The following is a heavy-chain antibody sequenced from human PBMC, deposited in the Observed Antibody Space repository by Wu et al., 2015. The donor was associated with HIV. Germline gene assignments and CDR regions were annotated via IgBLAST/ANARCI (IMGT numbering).Heavy chain of an antibody. V-gene: IGHV1-69*05. CDR2: IIPIFGTA. D-gene: IGHD5-18*01. J-gene: IGHJ6*02. CDR3: ARTNRGYSYVRSYYGMDV. Sequence: QVQLVQSGAEVKKPGSSVKVSCKASGGTFSSYAISWVRQAPGQGLEWMGGIIPIFGTANYAQKFQGRVTITTDESTSTAYMELSSLRSEDTAVYYCARTNRGYSYVRSYYGMDVWGQGTTVTVSS. CDR1: GGTFSSYA.